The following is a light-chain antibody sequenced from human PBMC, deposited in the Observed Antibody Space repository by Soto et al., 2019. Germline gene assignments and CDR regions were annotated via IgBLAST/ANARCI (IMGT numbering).Light chain of an antibody. J-gene: IGKJ3*01. V-gene: IGKV2-28*01. CDR1: QSLQHSDGYNY. Sequence: DIVVTQSPLSLPVTPGEPASISCRSSQSLQHSDGYNYLDWYLQKPGQSPQLLIQLGSMRASGVPDRFSGSGSGTDFTLKISRVEAEDVGVYYCMQVLQIPVTFGPGTKVDI. CDR2: LGS. CDR3: MQVLQIPVT.